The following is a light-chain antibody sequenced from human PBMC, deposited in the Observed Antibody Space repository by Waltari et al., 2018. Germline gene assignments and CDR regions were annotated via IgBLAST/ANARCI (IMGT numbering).Light chain of an antibody. CDR2: RAS. Sequence: EIVLTQSPGTASLSPGERVTLSCRASQSVGSSSLAWYQQKPGQAPRRVIYRASRRATGIPDRFSGSGSGTDFSLTISRLEPEDFAVYYGQQHGTLPATFGQGTKVEIK. CDR1: QSVGSSS. CDR3: QQHGTLPAT. V-gene: IGKV3-20*01. J-gene: IGKJ1*01.